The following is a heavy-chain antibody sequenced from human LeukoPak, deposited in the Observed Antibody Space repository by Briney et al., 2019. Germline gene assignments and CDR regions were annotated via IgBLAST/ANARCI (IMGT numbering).Heavy chain of an antibody. J-gene: IGHJ6*02. V-gene: IGHV3-30*03. CDR3: NGMDV. CDR2: ISYDGSNK. CDR1: GFTFSSYG. Sequence: GGSLRLSCAASGFTFSSYGMHGVRQAPGKGLEWVAVISYDGSNKYYADSVKGRFTISRDNSKNTLYLQMNSLRAEDTAVYYCNGMDVWGQGTTVTVSS.